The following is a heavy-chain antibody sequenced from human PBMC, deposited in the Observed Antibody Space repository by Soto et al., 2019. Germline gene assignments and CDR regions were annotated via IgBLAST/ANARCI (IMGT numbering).Heavy chain of an antibody. CDR2: IMPIFCTA. D-gene: IGHD3-3*02. V-gene: IGHV1-69*12. J-gene: IGHJ6*02. Sequence: QVQVEQSGAEVKKPGSSVKVSCKASGGTFTTAAISWVRQAPGQGLEWMGGIMPIFCTADYAQKFQDRVSITADESTRTAYLELRSLRSEDTAVYYCARDKDRPQLGGNYYYILDVWGQGTTVTVSS. CDR3: ARDKDRPQLGGNYYYILDV. CDR1: GGTFTTAA.